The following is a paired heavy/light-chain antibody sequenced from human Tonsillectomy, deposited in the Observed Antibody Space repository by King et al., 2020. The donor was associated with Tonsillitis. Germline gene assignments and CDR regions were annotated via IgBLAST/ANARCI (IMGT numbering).Light chain of an antibody. J-gene: IGKJ1*01. CDR1: QSVSSN. Sequence: EIVLTQSPGTLSLSPGERATLSCWASQSVSSNLAWYQQKPGQAPRLLIYGASTRATGIPARFSGSGSGTEFTLTISSLQSEDFAVYYCQQYNNWPGTFGQGTKVEIK. CDR3: QQYNNWPGT. CDR2: GAS. V-gene: IGKV3-15*01.
Heavy chain of an antibody. CDR2: IIPFFGAA. D-gene: IGHD2-2*01. J-gene: IGHJ5*02. V-gene: IGHV1-69*01. CDR3: ARSPREGSRDIVVVPAALYNWFDP. CDR1: GGTFSSYA. Sequence: QVQLVQSGAEVKKPGSSVKVSCKASGGTFSSYAISWVRQAPGQGLEWMGGIIPFFGAANYAQKFQGRVTITADDSTSTAYMELSSLRSEDTAVYYCARSPREGSRDIVVVPAALYNWFDPWGQGTLVTVSS.